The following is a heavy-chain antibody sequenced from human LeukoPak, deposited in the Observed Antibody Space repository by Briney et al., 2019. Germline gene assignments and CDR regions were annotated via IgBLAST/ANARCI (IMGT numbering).Heavy chain of an antibody. Sequence: SVKVSCKASGGTFSSYAISWVRQAPGQGLEWMGRIIPILGIANYAQKFQGRVTITADKSTSTAYMELSSLRSEDTAVYYCASDIVVVPAATTRTKGYYYYYGMDVWGQRTTVTVSS. D-gene: IGHD2-2*01. CDR2: IIPILGIA. J-gene: IGHJ6*02. CDR3: ASDIVVVPAATTRTKGYYYYYGMDV. V-gene: IGHV1-69*04. CDR1: GGTFSSYA.